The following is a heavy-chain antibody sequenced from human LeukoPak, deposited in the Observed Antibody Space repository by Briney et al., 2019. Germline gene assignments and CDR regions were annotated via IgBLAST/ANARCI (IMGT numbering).Heavy chain of an antibody. V-gene: IGHV4-59*08. Sequence: PSDTLSLTCTVSGGSISSYYWSWIRQPPGKGLECIGDIYYSGSTNYNPSLKSRVTISVVTSKNQFSLRLSSVTAADTAVYYSARLASGSYGPLTPFDYWGQGTLVTVSS. CDR2: IYYSGST. J-gene: IGHJ4*02. CDR1: GGSISSYY. CDR3: ARLASGSYGPLTPFDY. D-gene: IGHD1-26*01.